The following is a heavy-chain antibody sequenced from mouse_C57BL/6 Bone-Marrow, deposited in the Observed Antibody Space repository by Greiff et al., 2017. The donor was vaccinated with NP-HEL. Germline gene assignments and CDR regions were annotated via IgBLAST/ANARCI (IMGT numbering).Heavy chain of an antibody. Sequence: EVKVVESEGGLVQPGSSMKLSCTASGFTFSDYYMAWVRQVPEKGLEWVANINYDGSSTYYLDSLKSRFIISRDNAKNILYLQMSSLKSEDTATYYCARAVGLLLMDYWGQGTSVTVSS. CDR2: INYDGSST. D-gene: IGHD2-3*01. V-gene: IGHV5-16*01. CDR1: GFTFSDYY. J-gene: IGHJ4*01. CDR3: ARAVGLLLMDY.